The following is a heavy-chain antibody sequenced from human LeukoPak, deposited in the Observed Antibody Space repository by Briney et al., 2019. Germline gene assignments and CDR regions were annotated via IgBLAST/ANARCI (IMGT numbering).Heavy chain of an antibody. CDR2: IYYSGNT. J-gene: IGHJ4*02. D-gene: IGHD4-17*01. V-gene: IGHV4-59*08. CDR3: AALGDYAPIGLDY. Sequence: PSETLSLTCTVSGGAISPYHWSWIRQPPGKGLEWIGYIYYSGNTKYNPFLKSRVTISVDTSKNQFSLKLSSVTAADTAVYYCAALGDYAPIGLDYWGQGTLVTVSS. CDR1: GGAISPYH.